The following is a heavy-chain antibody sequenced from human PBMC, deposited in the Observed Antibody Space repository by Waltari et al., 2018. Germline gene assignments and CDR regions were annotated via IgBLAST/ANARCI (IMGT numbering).Heavy chain of an antibody. CDR1: GFPFSTLA. CDR2: IITSSDT. Sequence: EVQLLESGGGLIQHGGSLSLSCSATGFPFSTLAMNGVRQAPGGGLEWVSGIITSSDTYYADSVKGRFTISRDNSKNILYLQMNSLRADDTAVYYCVKGDWGDFWGQGTLVTVSS. V-gene: IGHV3-23*01. D-gene: IGHD2-21*02. J-gene: IGHJ4*02. CDR3: VKGDWGDF.